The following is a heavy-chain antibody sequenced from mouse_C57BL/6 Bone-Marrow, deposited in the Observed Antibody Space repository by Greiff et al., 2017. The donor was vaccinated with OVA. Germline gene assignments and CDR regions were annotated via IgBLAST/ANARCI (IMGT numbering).Heavy chain of an antibody. CDR2: INPNNGGT. Sequence: EVQLQQSGPELVKPGASVKIPCKASGYTFTDYNMDWVKQSHGKSLEWIGDINPNNGGTIYNQKFKGKATLTVDKSSSTAYMELRSLTPEDTAVYYCARSFYVRLAYWGQGTLVTVSA. D-gene: IGHD1-1*01. CDR1: GYTFTDYN. J-gene: IGHJ3*01. V-gene: IGHV1-18*01. CDR3: ARSFYVRLAY.